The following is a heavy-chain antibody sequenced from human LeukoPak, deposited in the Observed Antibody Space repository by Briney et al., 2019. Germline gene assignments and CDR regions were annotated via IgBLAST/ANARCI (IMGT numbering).Heavy chain of an antibody. CDR1: GFTFSSYA. CDR3: ARGKSGSFRGYFDY. CDR2: ISSNGGST. J-gene: IGHJ4*02. V-gene: IGHV3-64*01. D-gene: IGHD1-26*01. Sequence: GALRLSCAASGFTFSSYAMHWVRQAPGKGLEYVSAISSNGGSTYYANSVKGRFTISRDNSKNTLYLQMGSLRAEDMAVYYCARGKSGSFRGYFDYWGQGTLVTVSS.